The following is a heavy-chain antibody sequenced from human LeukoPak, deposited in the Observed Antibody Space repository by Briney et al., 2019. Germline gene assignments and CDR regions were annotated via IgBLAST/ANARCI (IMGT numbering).Heavy chain of an antibody. Sequence: ASVKVSCKASGGTFSSYAISWVRQAPGQGLEWMGRIIPILGIANYAQKFRGRVTITADKSTSTAYMELSSLRSEDTAVYYCARDPPGYYGSGRHGDYWGQGTLVTVSS. CDR1: GGTFSSYA. D-gene: IGHD3-10*01. V-gene: IGHV1-69*04. J-gene: IGHJ4*02. CDR3: ARDPPGYYGSGRHGDY. CDR2: IIPILGIA.